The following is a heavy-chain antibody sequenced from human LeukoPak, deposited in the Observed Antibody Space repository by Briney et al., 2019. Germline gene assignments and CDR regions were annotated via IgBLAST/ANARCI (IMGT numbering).Heavy chain of an antibody. D-gene: IGHD3-16*01. J-gene: IGHJ4*02. Sequence: SETLSLTCTVSGGSISSSSYYWGWIRQPPGKGLEWIGSIYYSGSTYYNPSLKSRVTISVDTSKNQFSLKLSSVTAADTAVYYCARVLEPYNDGGFDYWSQGTLVTVSS. CDR1: GGSISSSSYY. CDR2: IYYSGST. V-gene: IGHV4-39*01. CDR3: ARVLEPYNDGGFDY.